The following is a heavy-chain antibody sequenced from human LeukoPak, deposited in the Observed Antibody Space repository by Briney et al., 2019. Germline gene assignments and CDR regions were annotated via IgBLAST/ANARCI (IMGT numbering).Heavy chain of an antibody. V-gene: IGHV3-30*18. CDR1: GFTFSSYG. J-gene: IGHJ5*02. Sequence: GGSLRLSCAASGFTFSSYGMHWVRQAPGKGLESVAVIPYDGSNKYYVDSVKGRFTISRDNSKNALYLQMNSLRAEDTAGYYCVKELNSYRNNCFDPWGQGTAVTVSS. CDR2: IPYDGSNK. D-gene: IGHD5-18*01. CDR3: VKELNSYRNNCFDP.